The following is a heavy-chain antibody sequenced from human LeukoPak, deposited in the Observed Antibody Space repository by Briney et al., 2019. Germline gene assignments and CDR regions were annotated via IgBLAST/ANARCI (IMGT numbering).Heavy chain of an antibody. CDR1: GYTFTSYA. V-gene: IGHV7-4-1*02. D-gene: IGHD3-3*01. CDR3: ARDGGVLGVVIWCSLDY. J-gene: IGHJ4*02. Sequence: PWASVKVSCKASGYTFTSYAMDWVRQAPGQGLEWMGWIHTNTGNPTYAQGFTGRFVFSLDTSVSTAYLQISSLKAEDTAVYYCARDGGVLGVVIWCSLDYWGQGTLVTVSS. CDR2: IHTNTGNP.